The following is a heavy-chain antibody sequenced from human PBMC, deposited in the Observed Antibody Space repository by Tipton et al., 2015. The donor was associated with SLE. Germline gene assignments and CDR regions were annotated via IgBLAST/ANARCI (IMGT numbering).Heavy chain of an antibody. D-gene: IGHD1-26*01. CDR3: ARDSWEHYLLTFDI. CDR2: IYYSGNS. J-gene: IGHJ3*02. V-gene: IGHV4-59*11. CDR1: GGSISSHY. Sequence: TLSLTCTVSGGSISSHYWSWIRQPPGKGLEWIGYIYYSGNSNYNPPLKSRVTISVDTSKNQFSLKLSSVTAADTAVYYCARDSWEHYLLTFDIWGQGTMVTVSS.